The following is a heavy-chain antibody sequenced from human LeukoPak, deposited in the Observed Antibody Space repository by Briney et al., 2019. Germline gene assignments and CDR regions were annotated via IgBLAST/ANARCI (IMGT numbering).Heavy chain of an antibody. CDR1: GYTFTSYD. J-gene: IGHJ5*02. CDR2: MNPNSGNT. CDR3: ARIDLYYYDSKDWFDP. V-gene: IGHV1-8*01. Sequence: GASVKVSCKASGYTFTSYDINWVRQATGQGLEWMGWMNPNSGNTGYAQKFQGRVTMTRNTSISTAYIELSSLRSEDTAVYYCARIDLYYYDSKDWFDPWGQGTLVTVSS. D-gene: IGHD3-22*01.